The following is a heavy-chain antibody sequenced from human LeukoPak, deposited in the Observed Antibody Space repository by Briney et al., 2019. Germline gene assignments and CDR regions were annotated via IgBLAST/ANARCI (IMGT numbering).Heavy chain of an antibody. Sequence: ASVKVSCKTSGYTFTTYHINWVRQATGHGLEGLGWMNPYNGDRGYAQKFQGRLSITSDTSISTAYMELSSLKSDDTAIYFCARTTSLTASGYDCWGQGTLVTVSS. V-gene: IGHV1-8*03. CDR3: ARTTSLTASGYDC. D-gene: IGHD4-17*01. CDR1: GYTFTTYH. CDR2: MNPYNGDR. J-gene: IGHJ4*02.